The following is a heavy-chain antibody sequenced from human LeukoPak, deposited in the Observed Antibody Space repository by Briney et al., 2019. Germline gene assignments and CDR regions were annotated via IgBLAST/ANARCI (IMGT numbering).Heavy chain of an antibody. V-gene: IGHV3-72*01. D-gene: IGHD1-26*01. CDR1: GFTFSDHY. CDR3: AKDQRWESPHYLDS. CDR2: TRNKANSYTT. J-gene: IGHJ4*02. Sequence: GGSLRLSCAASGFTFSDHYMDWVRQAPGKGLEWVGRTRNKANSYTTEYAASVKGRFTISRDDSKNSLYLQMNSLRDEDTAVYYCAKDQRWESPHYLDSWGQGTLVTVSS.